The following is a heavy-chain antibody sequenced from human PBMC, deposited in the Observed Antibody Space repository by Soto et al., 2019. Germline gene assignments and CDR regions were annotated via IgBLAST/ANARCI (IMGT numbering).Heavy chain of an antibody. J-gene: IGHJ5*02. CDR1: GFTFSTHA. Sequence: QGQLVESGGGVVQPGRSLRLSCAASGFTFSTHAMHWVRQAPGKGLECVAIVSFEGSNKYYADSVKGRFTISRDNSKNTLYLHMSGLTPEVTAFYYCARDQTGITTAGGGRIDRWGQGTMVTVSS. CDR3: ARDQTGITTAGGGRIDR. CDR2: VSFEGSNK. D-gene: IGHD6-13*01. V-gene: IGHV3-30-3*01.